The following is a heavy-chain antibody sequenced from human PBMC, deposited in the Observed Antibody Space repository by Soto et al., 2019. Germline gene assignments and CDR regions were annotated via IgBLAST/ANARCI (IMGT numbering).Heavy chain of an antibody. V-gene: IGHV3-9*01. CDR3: AKDFSSSWYDYYYYMDV. J-gene: IGHJ6*03. CDR2: ISWNSGSI. CDR1: GFTFDDYA. Sequence: LRLSCAASGFTFDDYAMHWVRQAPGKGLEWVSGISWNSGSIGYADSVKGRFTISRDNAKNSLYLQMNSLRAEDTALYYCAKDFSSSWYDYYYYMDVWGKGTTVTVSS. D-gene: IGHD6-13*01.